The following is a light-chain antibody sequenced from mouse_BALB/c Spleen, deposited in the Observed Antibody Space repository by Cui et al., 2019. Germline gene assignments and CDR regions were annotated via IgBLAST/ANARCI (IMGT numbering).Light chain of an antibody. CDR3: HQYLSSRT. CDR2: WAT. V-gene: IGKV8-27*01. J-gene: IGKJ1*01. CDR1: QSVVHSSNQKNY. Sequence: KIMMTQSPSSLAVFAGEKVTISCKSSQSVVHSSNQKNYLGWYQQKPRHSHSLLFYWATTGDSGVPSRFTSSGAGNDFTLTSSSVPADDLAVYYCHQYLSSRTFGGGTKLEIK.